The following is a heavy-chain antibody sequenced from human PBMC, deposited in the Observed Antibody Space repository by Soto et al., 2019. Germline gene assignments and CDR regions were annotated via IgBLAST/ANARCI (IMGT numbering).Heavy chain of an antibody. J-gene: IGHJ4*02. CDR2: INHSGST. V-gene: IGHV4-34*01. D-gene: IGHD2-15*01. Sequence: CAVYGGSFSGYYWSWIRQPPGKGLEWIGEINHSGSTNYNPSLKSRVTISVDTSKNQFSLKLSSVTAADTAVYYCAHGIGYCSGGSCTDYWGQGTLVTVSS. CDR1: GGSFSGYY. CDR3: AHGIGYCSGGSCTDY.